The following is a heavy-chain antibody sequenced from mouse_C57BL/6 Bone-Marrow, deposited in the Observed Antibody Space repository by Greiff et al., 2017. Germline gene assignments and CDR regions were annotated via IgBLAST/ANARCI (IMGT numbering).Heavy chain of an antibody. Sequence: VQLQQSGAELARPGASVKLSCKASGYTFTSYGISWEKQRTGQGLEWIGEIYPRSGNTYYNEKFKGKATLTADKSSSTAYMELRSLTSEDSAVYFCARGDYYAMDYWGQGTSVTVSS. CDR3: ARGDYYAMDY. CDR2: IYPRSGNT. V-gene: IGHV1-81*01. CDR1: GYTFTSYG. J-gene: IGHJ4*01.